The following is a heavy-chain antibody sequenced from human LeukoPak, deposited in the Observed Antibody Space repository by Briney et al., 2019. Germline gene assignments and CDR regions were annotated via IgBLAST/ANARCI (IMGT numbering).Heavy chain of an antibody. CDR1: GFTFSDYG. CDR3: ARGVDYYENSGTIDY. D-gene: IGHD3-22*01. V-gene: IGHV3-33*01. Sequence: GKSLRLSCTASGFTFSDYGMHWVRQPPGKGLGWVAIIWYDGSNKKYEDSVKGRFTISRDNSKNTLYLQMNNLRAEDTAVYYYARGVDYYENSGTIDYWGQGTLVTVSS. CDR2: IWYDGSNK. J-gene: IGHJ4*02.